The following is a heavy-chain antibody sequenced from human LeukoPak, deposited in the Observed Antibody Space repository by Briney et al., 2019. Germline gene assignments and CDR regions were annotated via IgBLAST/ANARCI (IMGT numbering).Heavy chain of an antibody. CDR3: ARVLAMVRGVIDY. D-gene: IGHD3-10*01. CDR1: GFTLSSYG. J-gene: IGHJ4*02. Sequence: PGGSLRLSFAAAGFTLSSYGMHWGRPGPGKGLGWGAFIRYDGSNKYYADSVKGRFTISRDNSKNTLYLQMNSLRAEDTAVYYCARVLAMVRGVIDYWGQGTLVTVSS. CDR2: IRYDGSNK. V-gene: IGHV3-30*02.